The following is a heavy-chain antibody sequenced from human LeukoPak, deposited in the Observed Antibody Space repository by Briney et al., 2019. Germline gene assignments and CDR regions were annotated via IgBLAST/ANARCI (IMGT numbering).Heavy chain of an antibody. CDR2: ISGGGGST. Sequence: GGSLRLSCAASGFTFTNYAMSWARQAPGKGLEWVSTISGGGGSTYSADSVMGRFTISRDNSKTTLYLQMNSLRAEDTAVYYCAKENWVYNWKYDSSGSGINYWGQGTRVTVSS. D-gene: IGHD3-22*01. J-gene: IGHJ4*02. V-gene: IGHV3-23*01. CDR1: GFTFTNYA. CDR3: AKENWVYNWKYDSSGSGINY.